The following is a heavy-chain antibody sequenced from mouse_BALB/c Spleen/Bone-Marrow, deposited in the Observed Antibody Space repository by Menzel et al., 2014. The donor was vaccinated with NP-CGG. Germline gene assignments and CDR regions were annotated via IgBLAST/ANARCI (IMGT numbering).Heavy chain of an antibody. CDR3: ARDYGSRHYFDY. Sequence: VQLVESGPGLVAPSQSLSIPCTVSGFSLTSYGVHWVRQPPGKGLEWLGVIWTGGTTNYDSALMSRLSISRDNSESQVFLKMKSLQTDDTAIYYCARDYGSRHYFDYWGQGTTLTVSS. V-gene: IGHV2-9*02. CDR1: GFSLTSYG. CDR2: IWTGGTT. J-gene: IGHJ2*01. D-gene: IGHD1-1*01.